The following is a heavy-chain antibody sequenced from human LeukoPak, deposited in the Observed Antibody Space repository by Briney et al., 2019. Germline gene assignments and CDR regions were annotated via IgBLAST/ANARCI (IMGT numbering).Heavy chain of an antibody. CDR1: GYTFTSYY. Sequence: GASVKVSCKASGYTFTSYYMHWVRQAPGQGLEWMGIINPSGGSTSYAQKFQGRVTMTRDMSTSTVYMELSSLRSEDTAVYYCAGGVAIPEGYYYYYMDVWGKGTTVTVSS. D-gene: IGHD2-2*02. V-gene: IGHV1-46*01. J-gene: IGHJ6*03. CDR3: AGGVAIPEGYYYYYMDV. CDR2: INPSGGST.